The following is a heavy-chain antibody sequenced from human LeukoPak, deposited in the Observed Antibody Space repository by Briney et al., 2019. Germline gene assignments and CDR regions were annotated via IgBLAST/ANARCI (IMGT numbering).Heavy chain of an antibody. CDR1: GFTFSSYS. Sequence: GGSLRLSCAASGFTFSSYSMNWVRQAPGRGLEGVSSISSSSSYIHYADSVRGRFTISRDNAKNSLFLQMNSLRGKDTAVYYCARLDYSDSSGYPDYWGQGTLVTVSS. D-gene: IGHD3-22*01. CDR3: ARLDYSDSSGYPDY. CDR2: ISSSSSYI. V-gene: IGHV3-21*01. J-gene: IGHJ4*02.